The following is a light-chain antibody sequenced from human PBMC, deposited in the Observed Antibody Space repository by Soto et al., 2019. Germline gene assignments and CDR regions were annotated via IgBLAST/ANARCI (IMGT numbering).Light chain of an antibody. CDR3: QQFNSNPIT. V-gene: IGKV1-13*02. CDR2: YAS. CDR1: QGISSA. Sequence: AIPLTQSPSSLSASVGDRVTITCRASQGISSALAWYQQKPGKAPKLLIYYASSLESGVPSRFSGSGSGTDFTLTISSLQPEDFATYYCQQFNSNPITFGQGTRLEIK. J-gene: IGKJ5*01.